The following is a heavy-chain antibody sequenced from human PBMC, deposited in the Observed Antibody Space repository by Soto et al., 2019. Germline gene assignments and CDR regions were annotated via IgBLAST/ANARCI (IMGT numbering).Heavy chain of an antibody. CDR2: INHSGST. V-gene: IGHV4-34*01. CDR3: ASLNRGYSGRRLYYYGMDV. Sequence: PSETLSLTCAAYGGSFSGYYWSWIRQPPGKGLEWIGEINHSGSTNYNPSLKSRVTISVDTSKNQFSLKLSSVTAADTAVYYCASLNRGYSGRRLYYYGMDVWGQGTTVT. CDR1: GGSFSGYY. D-gene: IGHD1-26*01. J-gene: IGHJ6*02.